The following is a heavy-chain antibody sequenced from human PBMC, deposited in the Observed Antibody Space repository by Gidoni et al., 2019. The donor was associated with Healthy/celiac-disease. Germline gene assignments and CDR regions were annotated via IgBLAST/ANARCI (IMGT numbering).Heavy chain of an antibody. CDR1: GFTFSSYA. Sequence: EVQLLESGGGLVQPGGSLRLSCAAFGFTFSSYAMSWVRQAPGKGVEWVSAISGSGGSTYYADSVKGRFTISRDNSKNTLYLQMNSLRAEDTAVYYCAKDLSPEYCGGDCYGDIDAFDIWGQGTMVTVSS. CDR3: AKDLSPEYCGGDCYGDIDAFDI. D-gene: IGHD2-21*01. CDR2: ISGSGGST. V-gene: IGHV3-23*01. J-gene: IGHJ3*02.